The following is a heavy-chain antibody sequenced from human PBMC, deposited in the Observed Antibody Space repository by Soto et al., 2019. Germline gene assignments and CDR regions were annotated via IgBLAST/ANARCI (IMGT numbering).Heavy chain of an antibody. J-gene: IGHJ3*02. D-gene: IGHD3-3*01. Sequence: ASVKVSCKASGYTFTSYYMHWVRQAPGQGLEWMGRIYPRGGSTDNAQKFQDRVTMTRDTSTSTVYMELSGARSEDTAVYYCARGCAGAWSGNDNSGAFDMWGQGTMVTVSS. CDR1: GYTFTSYY. CDR2: IYPRGGST. V-gene: IGHV1-46*03. CDR3: ARGCAGAWSGNDNSGAFDM.